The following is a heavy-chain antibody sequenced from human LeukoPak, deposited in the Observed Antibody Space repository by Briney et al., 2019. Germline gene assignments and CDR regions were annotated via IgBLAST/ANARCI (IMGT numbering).Heavy chain of an antibody. CDR1: GYTFTTYG. Sequence: GASVKVSCKASGYTFTTYGITWVRQAPGQGLEWMGWTSGYNGDTNYAQKLQGRVTMTTGTSTSTAYMELRRLRSDDTAVYYCARVSSSWYGSGAFDIWGQGTTVTVSS. CDR2: TSGYNGDT. D-gene: IGHD6-13*01. V-gene: IGHV1-18*01. J-gene: IGHJ3*02. CDR3: ARVSSSWYGSGAFDI.